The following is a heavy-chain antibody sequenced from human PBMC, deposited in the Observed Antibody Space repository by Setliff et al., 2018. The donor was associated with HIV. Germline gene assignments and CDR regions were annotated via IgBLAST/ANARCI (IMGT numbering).Heavy chain of an antibody. CDR1: GYSFTTSG. J-gene: IGHJ5*02. Sequence: ASVKVSCKASGYSFTTSGVSWVRQAPGQGLEWMGWINIRSGNTNYAQKLQGRVTITRDTSASTAHMELSSLRSEDTAVYYCVRDRFTWAYCGGACGWFDPWGQGTLVTVSS. D-gene: IGHD2-21*02. CDR3: VRDRFTWAYCGGACGWFDP. V-gene: IGHV1-3*04. CDR2: INIRSGNT.